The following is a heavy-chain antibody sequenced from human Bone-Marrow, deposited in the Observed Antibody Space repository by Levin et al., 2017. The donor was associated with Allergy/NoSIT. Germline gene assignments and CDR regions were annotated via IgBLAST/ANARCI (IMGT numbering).Heavy chain of an antibody. CDR2: INVNNGHT. J-gene: IGHJ4*02. CDR1: GYTFTDYG. Sequence: GESLKISCRASGYTFTDYGISWVRQAPGQGLEWMGWINVNNGHTNYVQKFQGRVTMTTDTSTSTAYMELRSLRSDDTAIYYCARGFDYWGQGTLVTVSS. CDR3: ARGFDY. V-gene: IGHV1-18*01.